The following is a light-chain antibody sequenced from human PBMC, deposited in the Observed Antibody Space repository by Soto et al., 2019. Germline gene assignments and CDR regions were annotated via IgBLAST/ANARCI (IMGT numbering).Light chain of an antibody. CDR3: SSYSRRSTYV. J-gene: IGLJ1*01. V-gene: IGLV2-14*03. Sequence: HSVLTQPASVSGSPGQSITISCTGTSSDVGVYNYVSWYQQHPGKAPKLIIYDVSYRPSGVSNRFSGSKSGNTASLTISGLQAEDEADYFCSSYSRRSTYVFGTGTKVTV. CDR2: DVS. CDR1: SSDVGVYNY.